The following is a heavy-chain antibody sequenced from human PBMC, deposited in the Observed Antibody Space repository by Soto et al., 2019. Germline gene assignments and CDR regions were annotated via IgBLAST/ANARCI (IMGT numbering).Heavy chain of an antibody. CDR1: GFSLSKARMG. CDR2: IFWNDER. D-gene: IGHD1-26*01. J-gene: IGHJ4*02. V-gene: IGHV2-26*01. CDR3: ARALREGLPIYYFDS. Sequence: QVTLKESGPVLVKPTEPLTLTCTVSGFSLSKARMGVSWIRQPPGKALEWLAHIFWNDERSYNTSLKSRLTSSRYTSKSQVVLTMTNVDPVDTGTYFCARALREGLPIYYFDSWGQGTLVTVSS.